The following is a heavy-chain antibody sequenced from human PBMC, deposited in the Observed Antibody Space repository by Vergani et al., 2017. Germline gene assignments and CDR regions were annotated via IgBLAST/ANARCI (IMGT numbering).Heavy chain of an antibody. CDR1: GFTFSSYW. Sequence: EVQLVESGGGLVQPGGSLRLSCAASGFTFSSYWISWVRQAPGKGLEWVAKIKQDGSEKYYVDSVKGRFTISRDKAKNSMYLQRHSLLAEDTAVYYSARGFGGITFGGVNDYWGQGTLVTVSS. CDR3: ARGFGGITFGGVNDY. J-gene: IGHJ4*02. CDR2: IKQDGSEK. D-gene: IGHD3-16*01. V-gene: IGHV3-7*01.